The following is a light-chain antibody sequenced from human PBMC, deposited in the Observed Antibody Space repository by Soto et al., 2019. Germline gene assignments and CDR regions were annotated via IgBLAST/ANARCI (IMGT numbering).Light chain of an antibody. CDR3: QSYDTSLSVV. J-gene: IGLJ2*01. CDR1: SSNIGAYYD. CDR2: GNS. Sequence: QSVLTQAPSVSGAAGQRVTISCTGSSSNIGAYYDVHWYQQLPGTAPKLLIYGNSNRPSGVPDRFSGSTSGNSAFLAITGLQAEDEADYYCQSYDTSLSVVFGGGTKLTVL. V-gene: IGLV1-40*01.